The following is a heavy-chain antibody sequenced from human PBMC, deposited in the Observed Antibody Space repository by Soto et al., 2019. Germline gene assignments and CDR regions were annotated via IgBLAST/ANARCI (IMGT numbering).Heavy chain of an antibody. D-gene: IGHD3-10*01. J-gene: IGHJ5*02. V-gene: IGHV1-58*01. Sequence: GASVKVSCKASGFTFTSSAVQWVRQARGQRLEWIGWIVVGSGNTNYAQKFQERVTITRDMSTSTAYMELSSLRSEDTAVYYCAAENYYGSGSYYLGGFDPWGQGTLVTVSS. CDR2: IVVGSGNT. CDR1: GFTFTSSA. CDR3: AAENYYGSGSYYLGGFDP.